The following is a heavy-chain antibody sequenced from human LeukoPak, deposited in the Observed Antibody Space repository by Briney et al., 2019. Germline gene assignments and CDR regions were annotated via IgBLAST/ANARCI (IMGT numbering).Heavy chain of an antibody. V-gene: IGHV4-39*07. J-gene: IGHJ6*03. D-gene: IGHD2-2*02. Sequence: SETLSLTCTVSGGSIISSSCYWGCIRQPPGKGLEWLGSIYYSGSTYYNPSLKSRVTISVDTSKNQSSLTLGPATAPDTAVYYCARVKKDCSSTSCYMWDYYYYMDVWGKGNTVTVSS. CDR1: GGSIISSSCY. CDR2: IYYSGST. CDR3: ARVKKDCSSTSCYMWDYYYYMDV.